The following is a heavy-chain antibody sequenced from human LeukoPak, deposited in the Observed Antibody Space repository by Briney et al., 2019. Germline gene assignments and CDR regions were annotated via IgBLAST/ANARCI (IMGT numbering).Heavy chain of an antibody. J-gene: IGHJ5*02. V-gene: IGHV4-38-2*02. CDR2: IYHDGNT. Sequence: SETLSLTCSVSGYSISSGYYWGWIRQPPGKGLEWIGNIYHDGNTYYNPSLKSRVTISVDTSKNQFSLRLSSVTAADTAVYYCATFDITILTSHHWGQGTLVTVSS. D-gene: IGHD3-3*01. CDR3: ATFDITILTSHH. CDR1: GYSISSGYY.